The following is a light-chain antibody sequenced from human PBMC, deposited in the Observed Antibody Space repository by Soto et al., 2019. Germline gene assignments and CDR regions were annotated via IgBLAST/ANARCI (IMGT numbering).Light chain of an antibody. CDR2: DDG. CDR3: QVWDSNSDHVV. Sequence: SYELTQPPAVSVSPGQTARISCSGDVLRDNYADWYPQKPGQAPVQVVYDDGDRPSWIPERFSGSNSGNTATLTISRVEAGDEADYYCQVWDSNSDHVVFGGGTKLTVL. V-gene: IGLV3-21*02. CDR1: VLRDNY. J-gene: IGLJ2*01.